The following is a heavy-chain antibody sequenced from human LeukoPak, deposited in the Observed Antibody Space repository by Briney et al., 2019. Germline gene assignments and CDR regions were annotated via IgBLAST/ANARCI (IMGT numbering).Heavy chain of an antibody. CDR1: GGSISSGDYY. Sequence: SETLSLTCTVSGGSISSGDYYWTWIRQPPGKGLERIGYIYYSGSTHYNPSLKSRVSISVDTAKNQFSLNLSSVTAADTAVYYCARDQNKYDSSGYYYYQYGMDVWGQGTTVTVSS. CDR2: IYYSGST. CDR3: ARDQNKYDSSGYYYYQYGMDV. V-gene: IGHV4-30-4*01. J-gene: IGHJ6*02. D-gene: IGHD3-22*01.